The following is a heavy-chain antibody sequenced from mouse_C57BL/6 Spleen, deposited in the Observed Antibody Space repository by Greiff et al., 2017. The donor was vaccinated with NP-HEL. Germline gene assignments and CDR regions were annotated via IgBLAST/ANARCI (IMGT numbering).Heavy chain of an antibody. V-gene: IGHV5-16*01. CDR2: INYDGSST. CDR1: GFTFSDYY. D-gene: IGHD2-4*01. Sequence: DVHLVESEGGLVQPGSSMKLSCTASGFTFSDYYMAWVRQVPEKGLEWVANINYDGSSTYYLDSLKSRFIISRDNAKNILYLQMSSLKSEDTATYYCAREGDYDRYFDYWGQGTTLTVSS. CDR3: AREGDYDRYFDY. J-gene: IGHJ2*01.